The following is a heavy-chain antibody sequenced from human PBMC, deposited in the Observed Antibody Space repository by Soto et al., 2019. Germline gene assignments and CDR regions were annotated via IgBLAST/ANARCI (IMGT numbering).Heavy chain of an antibody. CDR2: IWYDGSNK. V-gene: IGHV3-33*01. D-gene: IGHD6-13*01. CDR1: GFTFSSYG. J-gene: IGHJ4*02. Sequence: GGSLRLSCAASGFTFSSYGMHWVRQAPGKGLEWVAVIWYDGSNKYYADSVKGRFTISRDNSKNTLYLQMNSLRAEDTAVYYCARDYIIAAAGPLDYWGQGAQVTVSS. CDR3: ARDYIIAAAGPLDY.